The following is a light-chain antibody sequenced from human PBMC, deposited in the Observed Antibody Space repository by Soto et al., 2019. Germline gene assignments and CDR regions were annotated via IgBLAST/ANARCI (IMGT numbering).Light chain of an antibody. V-gene: IGKV1-5*01. J-gene: IGKJ1*01. CDR3: QQYTSYSWT. CDR1: QSINSW. Sequence: DIQMTQSPSTLSASVGDRVTITCRASQSINSWLAWYQQKPGKAPQILIYDASTLKSGVPSRFSASGSGTEFTLTISSLRPDDFATYYCQQYTSYSWTFGQGTKVEIK. CDR2: DAS.